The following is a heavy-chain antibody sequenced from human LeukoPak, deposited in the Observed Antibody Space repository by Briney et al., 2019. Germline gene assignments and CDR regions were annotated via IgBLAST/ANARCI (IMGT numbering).Heavy chain of an antibody. CDR1: GFTFSNYW. CDR3: ARDCGSDCSQAFDI. D-gene: IGHD2-21*02. J-gene: IGHJ3*02. Sequence: GGSLRLSCAASGFTFSNYWMSWVRQAPGKGLEWVVDIKQDGTQKYYVVYVEGRFTISRDNAKNSLYLQMNSLRVEDTAVYYCARDCGSDCSQAFDIWGQGTMVTVSS. V-gene: IGHV3-7*05. CDR2: IKQDGTQK.